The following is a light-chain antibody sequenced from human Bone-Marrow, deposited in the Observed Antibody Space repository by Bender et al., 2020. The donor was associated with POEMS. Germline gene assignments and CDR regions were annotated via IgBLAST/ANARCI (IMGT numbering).Light chain of an antibody. CDR1: SSNIGNHG. V-gene: IGLV1-36*01. CDR2: YDE. Sequence: QSVVTQPPSLSEAPRQRVTISCSGSSSNIGNHGVNWYQQLPGEAPKLLIYYDELLTPGVSDRFSASKSGTSSSLDRSEIQSEDEALYYCSGGDDGVGGWVIGGGSKLTVL. CDR3: SGGDDGVGGWV. J-gene: IGLJ3*02.